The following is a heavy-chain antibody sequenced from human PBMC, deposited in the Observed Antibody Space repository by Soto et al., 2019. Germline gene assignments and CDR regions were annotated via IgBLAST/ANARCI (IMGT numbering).Heavy chain of an antibody. J-gene: IGHJ3*02. CDR3: ARGDYYDTNGPFSDAFDI. Sequence: GGSLRLSCAASGFTFTTYWMSWVRQAPGKGLEWVANIKPDGSEKGYVDSLKGRFTISRDNAKSSLYLQMSSLRAEDTAVYYCARGDYYDTNGPFSDAFDIWGQGTMVTVSS. V-gene: IGHV3-7*04. D-gene: IGHD3-22*01. CDR2: IKPDGSEK. CDR1: GFTFTTYW.